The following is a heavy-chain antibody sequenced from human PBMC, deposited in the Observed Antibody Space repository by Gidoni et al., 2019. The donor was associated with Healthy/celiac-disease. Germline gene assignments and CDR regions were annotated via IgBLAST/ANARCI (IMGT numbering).Heavy chain of an antibody. D-gene: IGHD3-10*01. CDR2: IYWDDDK. Sequence: QITLKESGPTLVKPTQTLTLTCNFSGFSPSTSGVGVGWIRQPPGKALEWLALIYWDDDKRYSPSLKSRLTITKDTSKNQVVLTMTNMAPVDTATYSCAHRAQPSAPLWFGAGDAFDIWGQGTMVTVSS. CDR3: AHRAQPSAPLWFGAGDAFDI. J-gene: IGHJ3*02. CDR1: GFSPSTSGVG. V-gene: IGHV2-5*02.